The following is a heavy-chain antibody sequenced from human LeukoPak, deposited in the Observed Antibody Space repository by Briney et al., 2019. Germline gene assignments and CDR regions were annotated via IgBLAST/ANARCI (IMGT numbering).Heavy chain of an antibody. J-gene: IGHJ3*02. D-gene: IGHD3-3*01. Sequence: SETLSLTCAVYGGSFSGYYWSWIRQPPGKGLEWIGEINHSGSTNYNPSLKSRVTISVDTSKNQFSLKLSSVTAADTAVYYCARVARITIFGVPHDAFDIWGQGTMVTVSS. V-gene: IGHV4-34*01. CDR2: INHSGST. CDR3: ARVARITIFGVPHDAFDI. CDR1: GGSFSGYY.